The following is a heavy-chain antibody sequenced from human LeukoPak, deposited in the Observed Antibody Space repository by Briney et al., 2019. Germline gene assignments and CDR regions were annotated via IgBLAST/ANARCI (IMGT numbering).Heavy chain of an antibody. CDR1: VFTFSSYS. J-gene: IGHJ4*02. V-gene: IGHV3-21*01. D-gene: IGHD3-10*01. CDR3: ARGEYGSGSYHIDY. Sequence: GGSLRLSCAASVFTFSSYSMNWVRQAPGKGLEWVSFISSSSSYIYYADSVKGRFTISRDNAKNSLYLQMNSLRAEDTAVYYCARGEYGSGSYHIDYWGQGTLVTVSS. CDR2: ISSSSSYI.